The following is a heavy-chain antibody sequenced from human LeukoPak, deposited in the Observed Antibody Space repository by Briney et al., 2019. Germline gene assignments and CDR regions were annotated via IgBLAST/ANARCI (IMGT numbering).Heavy chain of an antibody. V-gene: IGHV4-59*01. J-gene: IGHJ4*02. Sequence: SETLSLTCAVSGGSIRSYYWSWIRQPPGKGLEWIGYMYYTGTTNYNPSLKSRVTISVDTSKNQFSLKLRSVTAADTAIYYCARQQIYVGTGMVVYFDYWGQGILVTVSS. CDR2: MYYTGTT. CDR1: GGSIRSYY. D-gene: IGHD5-18*01. CDR3: ARQQIYVGTGMVVYFDY.